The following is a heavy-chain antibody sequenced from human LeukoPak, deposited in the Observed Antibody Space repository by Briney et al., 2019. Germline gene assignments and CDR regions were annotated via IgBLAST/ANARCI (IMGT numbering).Heavy chain of an antibody. Sequence: GGSLRLSCAASGFTFSNYGMHWVRQAPGKGLEWVAVIWYDGSNKYYADSVKGRFTISRDNSKNTLYLQMNSLRAEDTAVYYCAKKGRFGYGGDWYFDLWGRGTLVTVSS. V-gene: IGHV3-33*06. CDR1: GFTFSNYG. CDR3: AKKGRFGYGGDWYFDL. D-gene: IGHD4-23*01. CDR2: IWYDGSNK. J-gene: IGHJ2*01.